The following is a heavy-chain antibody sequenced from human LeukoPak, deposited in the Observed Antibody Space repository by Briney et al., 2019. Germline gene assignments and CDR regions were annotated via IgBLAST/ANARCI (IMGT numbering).Heavy chain of an antibody. CDR1: GYTFTSYD. CDR3: ARGRWAAAGTGLDWFDP. Sequence: ASVKVSCKASGYTFTSYDINWVRQATGQGLEWMGWMNPNSGNTGYAQKFQGRVTMTRNTSISTAYMELSSLRSEDTAVYYCARGRWAAAGTGLDWFDPWGQGTLVTVSS. J-gene: IGHJ5*02. D-gene: IGHD6-13*01. CDR2: MNPNSGNT. V-gene: IGHV1-8*01.